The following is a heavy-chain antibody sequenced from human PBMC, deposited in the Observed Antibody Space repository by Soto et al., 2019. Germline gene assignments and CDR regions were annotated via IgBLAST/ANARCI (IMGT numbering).Heavy chain of an antibody. Sequence: PGGSLRLSCAASGFTLSSYGMHWVRQAPGKGLEWVAVVSYDGSNKYYADSVKGRFTISRDNSKNTLYLQMSSLRAEDTAVYYCAKDLYSSGWYTDYWGQGTLVTVSS. J-gene: IGHJ4*02. CDR2: VSYDGSNK. D-gene: IGHD6-19*01. V-gene: IGHV3-30*18. CDR3: AKDLYSSGWYTDY. CDR1: GFTLSSYG.